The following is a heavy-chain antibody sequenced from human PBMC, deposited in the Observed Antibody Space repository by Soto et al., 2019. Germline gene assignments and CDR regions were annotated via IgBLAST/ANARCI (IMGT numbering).Heavy chain of an antibody. Sequence: PSETLSLTCTVSGGSISSSSYYWGWIRQPPGKGLEWIGSIYYSGSTYYIPSLKSRVTISVDTSKNQFSLKLSSVTAADTAVYYCARGSGYNWFDPWGQGTLVTVSS. J-gene: IGHJ5*02. CDR2: IYYSGST. D-gene: IGHD3-3*01. CDR1: GGSISSSSYY. CDR3: ARGSGYNWFDP. V-gene: IGHV4-39*07.